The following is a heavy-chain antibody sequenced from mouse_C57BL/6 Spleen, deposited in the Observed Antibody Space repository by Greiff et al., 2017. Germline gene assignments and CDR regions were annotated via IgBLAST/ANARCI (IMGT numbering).Heavy chain of an antibody. Sequence: QVQLQQPGAELVKPGASVKLSCKASGYTFTSYWINWVKQRPGQGLEWIGDIYPGSGSTNYNEKFKSKATLTVDTSSSTAYMQLSSLTSAGSAVXCGRSPNSDYPFAYWGQGTLVTVSA. CDR2: IYPGSGST. D-gene: IGHD2-4*01. V-gene: IGHV1-55*01. CDR3: RSPNSDYPFAY. CDR1: GYTFTSYW. J-gene: IGHJ3*01.